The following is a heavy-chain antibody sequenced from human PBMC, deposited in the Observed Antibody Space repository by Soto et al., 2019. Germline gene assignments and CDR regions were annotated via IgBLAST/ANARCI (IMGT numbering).Heavy chain of an antibody. CDR1: GFTFSDYY. D-gene: IGHD3-3*01. Sequence: GGSLRLSCAASGFTFSDYYMSWIRQAPGKGLEWVSYISSSGSTIYYADSVKGRFTISRDNAKNSLYLQMNSLRAEDTAVYYCARDGILEWLHLGDYYYHMDVWGKGTTVTVSS. CDR3: ARDGILEWLHLGDYYYHMDV. J-gene: IGHJ6*03. V-gene: IGHV3-11*01. CDR2: ISSSGSTI.